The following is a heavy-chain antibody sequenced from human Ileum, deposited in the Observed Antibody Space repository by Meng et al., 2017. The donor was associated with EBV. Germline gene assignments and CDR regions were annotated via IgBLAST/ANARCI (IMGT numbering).Heavy chain of an antibody. D-gene: IGHD3-22*01. CDR2: IYWDDDK. V-gene: IGHV2-5*02. CDR3: AHESSGTYFDY. CDR1: ECPLNASGVD. J-gene: IGHJ4*02. Sequence: QIPLKESGPTLVKRXXXXLXTCTLSECPLNASGVDVGWFRQPPREALEWLALIYWDDDKRYSPSLKSRLTITKDTSKNQVVLTMTNMDPVDTATYYCAHESSGTYFDYWGQGTLVTVSS.